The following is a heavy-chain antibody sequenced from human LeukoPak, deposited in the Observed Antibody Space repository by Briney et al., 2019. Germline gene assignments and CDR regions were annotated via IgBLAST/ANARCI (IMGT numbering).Heavy chain of an antibody. J-gene: IGHJ3*02. V-gene: IGHV1-8*01. CDR1: GNTFTSYD. D-gene: IGHD2-21*02. Sequence: ASVKVSCKASGNTFTSYDINWVRQATGQGREWMGWMNPNSGNTGYAQKFQGRVTLTRDTSISTAYMELSSLRSEDTAVYYCAREYCGGDCYEAFDIWGQGTMVTVSS. CDR3: AREYCGGDCYEAFDI. CDR2: MNPNSGNT.